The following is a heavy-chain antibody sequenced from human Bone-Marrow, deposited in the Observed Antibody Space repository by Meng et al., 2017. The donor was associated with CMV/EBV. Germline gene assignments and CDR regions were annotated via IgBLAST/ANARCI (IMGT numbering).Heavy chain of an antibody. Sequence: SVKVSCKASGGTFSSYAISWVRQAPGQGLEWMGGIIPIFGTANYAQKFQGRVTITTDESTSTAYMELSSLRSEDTAVYYCARDYALTRVGMDVWGQGTTVTVSS. CDR2: IIPIFGTA. D-gene: IGHD4-17*01. CDR1: GGTFSSYA. J-gene: IGHJ6*02. CDR3: ARDYALTRVGMDV. V-gene: IGHV1-69*05.